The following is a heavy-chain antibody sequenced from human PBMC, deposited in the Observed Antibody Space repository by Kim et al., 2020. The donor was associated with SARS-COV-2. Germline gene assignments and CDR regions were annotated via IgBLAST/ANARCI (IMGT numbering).Heavy chain of an antibody. J-gene: IGHJ2*01. CDR3: ARVAGTSWYFDL. CDR1: GFTVSSNY. Sequence: GGSLRLSCAASGFTVSSNYMSWVRQAPGKGLEWVSVIYSGGETYYADSVKGRFTISRDNSKNTLYLQMNSLRAEDTTVYYCARVAGTSWYFDLWGRGTLVTVSS. D-gene: IGHD6-19*01. V-gene: IGHV3-66*01. CDR2: IYSGGET.